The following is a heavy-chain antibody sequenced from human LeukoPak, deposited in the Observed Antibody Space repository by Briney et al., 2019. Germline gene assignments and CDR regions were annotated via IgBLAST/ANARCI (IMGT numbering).Heavy chain of an antibody. V-gene: IGHV3-21*01. CDR3: ARDFRLYSSVGSYDY. D-gene: IGHD6-19*01. Sequence: PGGSLRLSCAASGFTFSSYSMNWVRQAPGKGLEWVSSISSSSSYIYYADSVEGRFTISRDNAKNSLYLQMNSLRAEDTAVYYCARDFRLYSSVGSYDYWGQGTLVTVSS. J-gene: IGHJ4*02. CDR1: GFTFSSYS. CDR2: ISSSSSYI.